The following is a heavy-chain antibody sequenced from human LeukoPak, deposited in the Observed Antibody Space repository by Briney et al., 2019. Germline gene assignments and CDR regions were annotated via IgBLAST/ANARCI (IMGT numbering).Heavy chain of an antibody. CDR1: GYTFSNYA. CDR3: ARDYGSGTYSVYYYGLDV. CDR2: ISTYTGNT. Sequence: ASVKVSCKTSGYTFSNYAISWVRQAPGQGLEWMGWISTYTGNTKYAQKFQGRVTMTTETSTSTAFMELRSLESDDTAVYYCARDYGSGTYSVYYYGLDVWGQGTTVTVSS. V-gene: IGHV1-18*01. D-gene: IGHD3-10*01. J-gene: IGHJ6*02.